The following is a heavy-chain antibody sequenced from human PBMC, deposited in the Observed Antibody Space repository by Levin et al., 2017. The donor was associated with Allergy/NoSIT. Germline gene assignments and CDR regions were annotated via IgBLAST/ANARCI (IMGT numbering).Heavy chain of an antibody. D-gene: IGHD3-22*01. CDR3: AKSRATNYYDPPDYFDY. CDR2: ISGSGGST. CDR1: GFTFSSYA. V-gene: IGHV3-23*01. Sequence: GGSLRLSCAASGFTFSSYAMSWVRQAPGKGLEWVSAISGSGGSTYYADSVKGRFTISRDNSENTLYLQMNSLRAEDTAVYYCAKSRATNYYDPPDYFDYWGQGTLVTVSS. J-gene: IGHJ4*02.